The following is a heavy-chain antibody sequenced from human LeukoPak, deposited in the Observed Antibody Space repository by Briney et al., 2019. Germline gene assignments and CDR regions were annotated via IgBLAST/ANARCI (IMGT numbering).Heavy chain of an antibody. D-gene: IGHD5-18*01. V-gene: IGHV4-59*01. Sequence: PETLSLTCTVSGASISPFYWTWIRQPPGKGLEWIGNLYRGNTYYNPSLSSRVTMSLDTSKNQFSLNLRSMTAADTAVYYCGRFGYSYGLDYWGQGTLVTVSS. CDR1: GASISPFY. CDR2: LYRGNT. J-gene: IGHJ4*02. CDR3: GRFGYSYGLDY.